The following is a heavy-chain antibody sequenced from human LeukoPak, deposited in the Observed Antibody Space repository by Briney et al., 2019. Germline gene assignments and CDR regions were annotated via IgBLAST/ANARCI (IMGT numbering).Heavy chain of an antibody. V-gene: IGHV3-7*03. CDR3: ARDQYDTWSRRGNFDS. Sequence: QPGGSLRLSCVASGFTFGKYWMSWVRQAPGKGLEWVANIKLDGSEKNYADSVKGRFTISRDNTKNSLYLQMSSLRAEDTAVFYCARDQYDTWSRRGNFDSWGQGTLVIVSS. J-gene: IGHJ4*02. CDR2: IKLDGSEK. CDR1: GFTFGKYW. D-gene: IGHD3-3*01.